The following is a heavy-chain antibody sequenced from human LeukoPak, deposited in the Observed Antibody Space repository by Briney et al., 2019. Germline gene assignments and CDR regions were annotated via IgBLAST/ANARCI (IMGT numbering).Heavy chain of an antibody. Sequence: SETLSLTCTVSGGSISSYYWSWIRQPPGKGLEWIGYIYYSGSTNYNPSLKSRVTISVDTSKNQFSLKLSSVTAADTAVYHCARESSLTYYYDSSGSVRAFDIWGQGTMVTVSS. J-gene: IGHJ3*02. D-gene: IGHD3-22*01. CDR2: IYYSGST. V-gene: IGHV4-59*01. CDR1: GGSISSYY. CDR3: ARESSLTYYYDSSGSVRAFDI.